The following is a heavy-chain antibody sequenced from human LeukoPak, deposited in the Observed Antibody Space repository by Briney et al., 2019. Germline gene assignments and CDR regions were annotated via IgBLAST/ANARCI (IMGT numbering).Heavy chain of an antibody. D-gene: IGHD4/OR15-4a*01. J-gene: IGHJ4*02. V-gene: IGHV5-51*01. CDR2: IYPDDSDI. CDR1: GYRFSTYW. CDR3: ARLLTTYFDF. Sequence: GESLKISCKGSGYRFSTYWIAWVRQMPGKGLEYMGVIYPDDSDIIYSPSFQGQVTISVDRSINTAYLQWTSLNVSDTAVYYCARLLTTYFDFWGQGAPVTVS.